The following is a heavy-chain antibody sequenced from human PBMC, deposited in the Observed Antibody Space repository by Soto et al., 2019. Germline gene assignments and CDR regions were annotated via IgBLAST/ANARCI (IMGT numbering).Heavy chain of an antibody. J-gene: IGHJ4*02. CDR2: IKQDGSEK. Sequence: GGSLRLSCAASGFTFSSYWMSWVRQAPGKGLEWVANIKQDGSEKYYVDSVKGRFTISRDNAKNSLYLQMNSLRAEDTALYYCARGGYFKQQNLDYWGQGTLVTVSS. CDR3: ARGGYFKQQNLDY. V-gene: IGHV3-7*04. D-gene: IGHD2-15*01. CDR1: GFTFSSYW.